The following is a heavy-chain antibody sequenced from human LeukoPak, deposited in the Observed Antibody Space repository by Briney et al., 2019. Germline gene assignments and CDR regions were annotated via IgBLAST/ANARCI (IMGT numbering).Heavy chain of an antibody. D-gene: IGHD3-22*01. J-gene: IGHJ4*02. Sequence: TGGSLRLSCAASGFTFSSYGMHWVRQAPGKGLEWVAVIWYDGSNKYYADSVKGRFTISRDNSKNTLYLQMNSLRAEDTAVYYCARNYYDSSGYYHHDYWGQGTLVTVSS. V-gene: IGHV3-33*01. CDR1: GFTFSSYG. CDR3: ARNYYDSSGYYHHDY. CDR2: IWYDGSNK.